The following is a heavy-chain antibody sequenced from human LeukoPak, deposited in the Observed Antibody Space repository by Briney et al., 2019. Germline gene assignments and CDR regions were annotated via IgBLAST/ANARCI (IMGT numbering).Heavy chain of an antibody. D-gene: IGHD3-10*01. V-gene: IGHV1-2*02. Sequence: ASVKVSCKASGYTFTSYDINWVRQATGQGLEWMGWINPNSGGTNYAQKFQGRVTMTRDTSISTAYMELSRLRSDDTAVYYCARSFGELWDFDYWGQGTLVTVSS. CDR1: GYTFTSYD. J-gene: IGHJ4*02. CDR2: INPNSGGT. CDR3: ARSFGELWDFDY.